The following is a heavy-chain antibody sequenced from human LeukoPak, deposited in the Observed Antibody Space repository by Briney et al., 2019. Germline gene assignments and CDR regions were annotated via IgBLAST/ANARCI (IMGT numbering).Heavy chain of an antibody. Sequence: ASVKVSCKASGYNFDKFGIAWVRQAPGKGLEWMGWINTHNGSTKYAQQYQGRVTMTTDASTSTVYMELRSLRSDDTAVYFCARDTPQHLKRYDYWGQGTQVTVSS. CDR1: GYNFDKFG. J-gene: IGHJ4*02. D-gene: IGHD6-13*01. CDR3: ARDTPQHLKRYDY. V-gene: IGHV1-18*01. CDR2: INTHNGST.